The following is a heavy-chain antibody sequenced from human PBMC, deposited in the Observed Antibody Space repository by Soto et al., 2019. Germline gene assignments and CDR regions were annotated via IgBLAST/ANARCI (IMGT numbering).Heavy chain of an antibody. CDR2: MNPSSGNT. CDR1: GYTFTSYD. Sequence: QVQLVQSGAELKKPGASVKVSCNSSGYTFTSYDFNWVRQATGQGPEWMGWMNPSSGNTGYAQKFQGRVTMTRDTSISTAYMELSSLRSDDTAVYYCARAPREWGFDYWGPGTLVTVSS. J-gene: IGHJ4*02. D-gene: IGHD3-3*01. CDR3: ARAPREWGFDY. V-gene: IGHV1-8*01.